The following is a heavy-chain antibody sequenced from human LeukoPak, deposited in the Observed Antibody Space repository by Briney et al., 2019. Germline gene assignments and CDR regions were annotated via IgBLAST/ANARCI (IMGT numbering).Heavy chain of an antibody. Sequence: ASVKVSCKVSGYTLTELSMHWVRQAPGKGLVWGGGFDPEDGETIYAQKFSGRVTMTEDTSTDTVHMELSAVRYEDTTVYYCATGATGFDNWGQGALVTVSS. CDR1: GYTLTELS. CDR2: FDPEDGET. J-gene: IGHJ4*02. V-gene: IGHV1-24*01. CDR3: ATGATGFDN.